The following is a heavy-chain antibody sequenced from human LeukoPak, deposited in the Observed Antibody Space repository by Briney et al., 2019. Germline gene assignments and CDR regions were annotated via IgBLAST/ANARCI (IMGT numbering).Heavy chain of an antibody. CDR2: IFHSGGT. CDR3: ARGACSGGNCYSSYFNFGLDV. Sequence: SETPSLTCTVSGGSISPFFWHWFRQPPGKGLEWIGYIFHSGGTNYNPSLGSRVTMSLDTSKNQFSLNLNAVTAADTAVYYCARGACSGGNCYSSYFNFGLDVWGQGTTVAVSS. V-gene: IGHV4-59*01. J-gene: IGHJ6*02. CDR1: GGSISPFF. D-gene: IGHD2-15*01.